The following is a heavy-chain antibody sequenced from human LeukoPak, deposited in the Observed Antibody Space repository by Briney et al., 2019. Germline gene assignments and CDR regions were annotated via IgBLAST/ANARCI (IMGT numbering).Heavy chain of an antibody. Sequence: GGSLRLSCAASGFTFGNYAMSWVRQAPGEGLEWVSLISGNGGSTYYADSVKGRFTISRDNSKNTLYLQMSSLRAEDTAVYYCAKDKKMHWGYWGQGTLVTVSS. CDR1: GFTFGNYA. V-gene: IGHV3-23*01. J-gene: IGHJ4*02. CDR2: ISGNGGST. CDR3: AKDKKMHWGY. D-gene: IGHD7-27*01.